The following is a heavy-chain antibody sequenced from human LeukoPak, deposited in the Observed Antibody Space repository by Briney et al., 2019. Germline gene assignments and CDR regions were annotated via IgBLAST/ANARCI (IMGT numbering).Heavy chain of an antibody. CDR3: ASNRRSGGSGANWFDP. J-gene: IGHJ5*02. CDR1: GGSISRGGYY. V-gene: IGHV4-31*03. D-gene: IGHD2-15*01. Sequence: SETLSLTCTVSGGSISRGGYYWSWIRQHPGKGLEWIGYIYYSGSTYYNPSLKSRVTISVDTSKNQFSLKLSSVTAADTAVYYCASNRRSGGSGANWFDPWGQGTLVTVSS. CDR2: IYYSGST.